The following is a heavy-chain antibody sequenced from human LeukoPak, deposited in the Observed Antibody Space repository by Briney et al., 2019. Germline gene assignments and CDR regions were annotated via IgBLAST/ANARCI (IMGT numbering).Heavy chain of an antibody. V-gene: IGHV3-23*01. J-gene: IGHJ4*02. CDR3: AKGEGYYYGSGSYCDY. CDR2: ISGSGSA. CDR1: GFTLSSYA. Sequence: GGSLRLSCAASGFTLSSYAMNWVRQAPGKGLEWVSAISGSGSAYYADSVKGRFTISRDNSKNTLYLQMNSLRAEDTAVYYCAKGEGYYYGSGSYCDYWGQGTLVTVSS. D-gene: IGHD3-10*01.